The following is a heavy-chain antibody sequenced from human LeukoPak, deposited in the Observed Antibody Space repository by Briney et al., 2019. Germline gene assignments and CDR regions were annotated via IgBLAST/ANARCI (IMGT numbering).Heavy chain of an antibody. V-gene: IGHV4-38-2*01. CDR1: GFAFSDSW. CDR3: AEVDSSGYQIDY. CDR2: IYYSGST. J-gene: IGHJ4*02. Sequence: GSLRLACAASGFAFSDSWMTWIRQAPGKGLEWIGSIYYSGSTYYNPSLKSRVTMSVDTSKNQFSLNLSSVTAADTAVYYCAEVDSSGYQIDYWGQGTLVTVSS. D-gene: IGHD3-22*01.